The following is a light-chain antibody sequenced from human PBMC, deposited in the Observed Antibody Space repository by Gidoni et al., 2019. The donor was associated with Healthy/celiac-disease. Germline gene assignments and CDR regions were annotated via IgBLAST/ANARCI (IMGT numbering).Light chain of an antibody. CDR3: QQSYSTPFT. CDR1: QSISSY. CDR2: AAS. Sequence: DIQMTQSPSSLSASVGDRVTITCRSSQSISSYLNWYQQKPGKAPKLLSYAASSLQSWVPSRFSGSGSGTDFTLTISSLQPEDFATYYCQQSYSTPFTFGGGTKVEIK. J-gene: IGKJ4*01. V-gene: IGKV1-39*01.